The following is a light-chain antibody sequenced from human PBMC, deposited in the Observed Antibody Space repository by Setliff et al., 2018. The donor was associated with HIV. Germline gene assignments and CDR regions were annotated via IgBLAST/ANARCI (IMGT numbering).Light chain of an antibody. CDR3: SSYISSSTV. Sequence: QSALTQPASVSGSPGQSITISCTGTSSDVGGYNYVAWYQQHPGKAPKLMIYDVSKQPSGISNRFSGSKSGNTASLTISGLQAEDEADYYCSSYISSSTVFGGGTKVTVL. J-gene: IGLJ2*01. CDR1: SSDVGGYNY. CDR2: DVS. V-gene: IGLV2-14*01.